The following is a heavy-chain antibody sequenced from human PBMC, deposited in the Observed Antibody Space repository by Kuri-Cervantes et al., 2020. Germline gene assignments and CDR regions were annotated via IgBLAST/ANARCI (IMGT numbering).Heavy chain of an antibody. CDR1: GYSISSGYY. CDR2: IYHSGST. CDR3: ARDLGSGNYPSWFDP. J-gene: IGHJ5*02. V-gene: IGHV4-38-2*02. Sequence: SETRSPTCTVSGYSISSGYYWGWIRQPPGKNLEWIGSIYHSGSTFYNPSLKSRVTISLDTSKNQFSLKLSSVTAADTAVYYCARDLGSGNYPSWFDPWGQGTLVTVSS. D-gene: IGHD3-10*01.